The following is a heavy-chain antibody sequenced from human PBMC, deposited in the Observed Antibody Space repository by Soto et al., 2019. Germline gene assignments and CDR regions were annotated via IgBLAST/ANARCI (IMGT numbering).Heavy chain of an antibody. V-gene: IGHV3-48*02. Sequence: GGSLRLSCAASGFTLISYIMNWVRQAPGKGLEWVSYISSSSSTIYYADSVKGRYTISRDNAKNSLYLQMNSLRDEDTGVYYCARDAYCISTSCSPYYYYYVMNVWGQGTTVTVSS. CDR1: GFTLISYI. D-gene: IGHD2-2*01. CDR3: ARDAYCISTSCSPYYYYYVMNV. J-gene: IGHJ6*02. CDR2: ISSSSSTI.